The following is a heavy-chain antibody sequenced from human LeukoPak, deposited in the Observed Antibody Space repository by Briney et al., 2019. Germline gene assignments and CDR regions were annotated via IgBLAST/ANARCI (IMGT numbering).Heavy chain of an antibody. J-gene: IGHJ6*03. CDR1: GFTFSSYS. CDR3: ASSGVPFYMDV. V-gene: IGHV3-21*01. Sequence: GGSLRLSCAASGFTFSSYSMNWVRQAPGKGLEWVSSISSSSSYIYYADSVKGRFTISRDNAKNSLYLQMNSLRAEDTAVYYCASSGVPFYMDVWGKGTTVTVSS. CDR2: ISSSSSYI. D-gene: IGHD5-12*01.